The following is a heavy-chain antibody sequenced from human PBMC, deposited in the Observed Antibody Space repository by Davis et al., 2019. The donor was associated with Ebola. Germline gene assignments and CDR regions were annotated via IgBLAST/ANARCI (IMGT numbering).Heavy chain of an antibody. CDR3: ASVPGIADY. CDR2: INHSGST. Sequence: PSETLSLTCAVYGGSFSGYYWSWIRQPPGKGLEWIGEINHSGSTNYNPSLKSRVTISVDTSKNQFSPKLSSVTAADTAVYYCASVPGIADYWGQGTLVTVSS. V-gene: IGHV4-34*01. J-gene: IGHJ4*02. CDR1: GGSFSGYY. D-gene: IGHD6-13*01.